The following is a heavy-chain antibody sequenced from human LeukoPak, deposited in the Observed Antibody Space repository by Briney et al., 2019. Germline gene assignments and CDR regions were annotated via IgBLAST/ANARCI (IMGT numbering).Heavy chain of an antibody. CDR2: IRSKAYGGTT. CDR3: TTLLMVYLAFDY. J-gene: IGHJ4*02. CDR1: GFTFSNYW. V-gene: IGHV3-49*04. D-gene: IGHD2-8*01. Sequence: GGSLRLSCAASGFTFSNYWMSWVRQAPGKGLEWVGFIRSKAYGGTTEYAASVKGRFTISRDDSKSIAYLQMNSLKTEDTAVYYCTTLLMVYLAFDYWGQGTLVTVSS.